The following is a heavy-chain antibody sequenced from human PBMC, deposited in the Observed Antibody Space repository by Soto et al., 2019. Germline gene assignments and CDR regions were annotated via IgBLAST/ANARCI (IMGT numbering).Heavy chain of an antibody. D-gene: IGHD2-15*01. CDR1: GFTFSDYY. J-gene: IGHJ3*02. CDR2: ISSSSSDI. V-gene: IGHV3-21*01. CDR3: AREIRYCGGCSCYTVGAFDI. Sequence: EVQLVESGGGLVKPGGSLRLSCAASGFTFSDYYINWVRQAPGKGLEWVSSISSSSSDIYYADSVKGRFTVSRDNAKNSLSLQMNSLGGEDKAVYYCAREIRYCGGCSCYTVGAFDIWGPGTMVTVSS.